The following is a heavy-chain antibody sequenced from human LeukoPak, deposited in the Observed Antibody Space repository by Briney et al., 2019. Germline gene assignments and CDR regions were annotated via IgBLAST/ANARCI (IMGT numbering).Heavy chain of an antibody. J-gene: IGHJ3*02. CDR3: ARELWCSGGACYLNSFDI. V-gene: IGHV1-18*01. D-gene: IGHD2-15*01. CDR1: GYTFTTYG. CDR2: ISPYNGNT. Sequence: ASVKVSCKASGYTFTTYGIVWVRQAPGQGLEWMAYISPYNGNTRYAQNFQGRVTTTTDTSTRTAYMELRSLRSDDTALYYCARELWCSGGACYLNSFDIWGQGTMVTVSS.